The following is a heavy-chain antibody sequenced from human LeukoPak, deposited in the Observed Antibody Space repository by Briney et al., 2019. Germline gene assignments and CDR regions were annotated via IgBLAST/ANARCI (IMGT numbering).Heavy chain of an antibody. CDR1: GGSISSGGYS. CDR3: ARAAYYYDSSGYFDI. Sequence: SETLSLTCAVSGGSISSGGYSWSWIRQPPGEGLERIGYIYHSGSTYYNPSLKSRVTISVDRSKYQFSLKLSSVTAADTAVYYCARAAYYYDSSGYFDIWGQGTMVTVSS. J-gene: IGHJ3*02. V-gene: IGHV4-30-2*01. CDR2: IYHSGST. D-gene: IGHD3-22*01.